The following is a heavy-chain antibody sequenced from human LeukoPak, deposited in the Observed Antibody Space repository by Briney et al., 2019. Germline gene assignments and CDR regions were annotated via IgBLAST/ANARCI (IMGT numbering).Heavy chain of an antibody. Sequence: GASVKVSCKASGYTFTGYYMHWVRQAPGQGLEWMGWINPNSGGTNYAQKFQGRVTMTRDTSISTAYMELSRLRSDDTAVYYCARDLGGHYYDSSGQEDYWGQGTLVTVSS. V-gene: IGHV1-2*02. J-gene: IGHJ4*02. CDR1: GYTFTGYY. CDR2: INPNSGGT. D-gene: IGHD3-22*01. CDR3: ARDLGGHYYDSSGQEDY.